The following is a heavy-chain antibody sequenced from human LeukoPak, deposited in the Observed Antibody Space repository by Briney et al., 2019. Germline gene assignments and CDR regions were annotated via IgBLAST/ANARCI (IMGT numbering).Heavy chain of an antibody. CDR1: GGSISSGGYY. D-gene: IGHD2-2*02. Sequence: SQTLSLTCTVSGGSISSGGYYWSWIRHHPGKGLEWIGYIYYSGSTYYNPSLKSRVTISVDTSKNQFSLKLSSVTAADTAVYYCANQGLGYCSSTSCYTGAFDIWGQRTMVTVSS. J-gene: IGHJ3*02. CDR3: ANQGLGYCSSTSCYTGAFDI. CDR2: IYYSGST. V-gene: IGHV4-31*03.